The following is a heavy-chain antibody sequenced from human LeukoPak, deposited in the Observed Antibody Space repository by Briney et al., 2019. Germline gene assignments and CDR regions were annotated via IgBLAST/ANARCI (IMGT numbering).Heavy chain of an antibody. V-gene: IGHV4-59*01. Sequence: SETLSLTCTVSGGSISSYYWSWIRQPPGKGLEWIGYIYYSGSTNYNPSLKSRVTISVDTSKNQFSLKLSSVTAADTAVYYCARIAAAGYYFDYWGQGTLVTVSS. CDR2: IYYSGST. CDR1: GGSISSYY. D-gene: IGHD6-13*01. J-gene: IGHJ4*02. CDR3: ARIAAAGYYFDY.